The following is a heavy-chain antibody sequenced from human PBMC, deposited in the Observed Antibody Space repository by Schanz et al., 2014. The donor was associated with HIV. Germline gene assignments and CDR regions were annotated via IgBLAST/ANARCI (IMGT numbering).Heavy chain of an antibody. CDR1: GFNFNNYA. J-gene: IGHJ4*02. CDR2: ISHDGTNK. D-gene: IGHD3-22*01. CDR3: VKGERIGYRIEVTGPTFDY. Sequence: VQLLESGGGLEQPGGSLRLSCAASGFNFNNYAMTWVRQAPGKALEWVAVISHDGTNKFYAGSVKDRFTISRDNAKNTLYVQIRSLRNEDTAVYYCVKGERIGYRIEVTGPTFDYWGQGTLVTVSS. V-gene: IGHV3-30-3*01.